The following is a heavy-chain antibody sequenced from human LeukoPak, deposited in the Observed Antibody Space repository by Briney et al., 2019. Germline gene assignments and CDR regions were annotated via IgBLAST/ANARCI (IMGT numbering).Heavy chain of an antibody. V-gene: IGHV3-43*01. CDR3: ARDPYSGAYYEGYYYYYMDV. J-gene: IGHJ6*03. CDR1: GFTFDDYT. D-gene: IGHD1-26*01. CDR2: INWDGDIT. Sequence: GGSLRLSCAASGFTFDDYTMHWVRQPPGKGLEWVSLINWDGDITEYADSVKGRFTISRDNAKNSLYLQMNSLRAEDTAVYYCARDPYSGAYYEGYYYYYMDVWGKGTTVTVSS.